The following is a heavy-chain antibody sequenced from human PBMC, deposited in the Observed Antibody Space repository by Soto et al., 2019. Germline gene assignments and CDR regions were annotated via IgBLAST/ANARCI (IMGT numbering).Heavy chain of an antibody. J-gene: IGHJ4*02. CDR1: GFTFSSYA. D-gene: IGHD5-18*01. CDR3: AGTRDTAMALDY. CDR2: ISYDGSNK. Sequence: QVPLVESGGGVVQPGRSLRLSCAASGFTFSSYAMHWVRQAPGKGLEWVAVISYDGSNKYYADSVKGRFTISRDNSKNTLYLQMNSLRAEDTAVYYCAGTRDTAMALDYWGQGTLVTVSS. V-gene: IGHV3-30-3*01.